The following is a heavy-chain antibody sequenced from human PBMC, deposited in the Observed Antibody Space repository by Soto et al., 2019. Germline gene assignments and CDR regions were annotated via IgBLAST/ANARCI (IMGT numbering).Heavy chain of an antibody. V-gene: IGHV1-69*02. J-gene: IGHJ4*01. CDR2: IIPILNVT. Sequence: QVQLVQSGAEVKPPGSSVKVSCKASGGAFISYTINWVRQAPGRRLEWMGRIIPILNVTNYAQTFQGRVTITADKSTSTAYMELSSLRSEDTAVYFCAKGAGYFAYWGYGTRVTVSS. CDR1: GGAFISYT. CDR3: AKGAGYFAY.